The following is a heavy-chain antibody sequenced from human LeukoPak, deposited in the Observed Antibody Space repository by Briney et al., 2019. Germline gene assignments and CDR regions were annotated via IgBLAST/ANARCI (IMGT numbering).Heavy chain of an antibody. Sequence: GGSLRLSCAASGFTFSSYAMHWVRQAPGKGLEWVAVISYDGSNKYYADSVKGRFTISRDNSKNTLYLQMNSLRAEDTAVYYCARDSWIAAADSFDYWGQGTLVTVSS. V-gene: IGHV3-30-3*01. CDR1: GFTFSSYA. J-gene: IGHJ4*02. CDR3: ARDSWIAAADSFDY. D-gene: IGHD6-13*01. CDR2: ISYDGSNK.